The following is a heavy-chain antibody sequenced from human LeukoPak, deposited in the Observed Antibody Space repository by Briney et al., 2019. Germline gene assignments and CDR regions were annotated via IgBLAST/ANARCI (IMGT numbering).Heavy chain of an antibody. V-gene: IGHV5-51*01. CDR1: EYSFPNYC. Sequence: GESLKISCKHSEYSFPNYCIGWVRQMPGKGLEWMGIIYPGDSDTRYSPSFQGQVTISADKSISTAYLQWSSLKASDTAMYYCARLFRGSYPADYWGQGTLVTVSS. CDR3: ARLFRGSYPADY. D-gene: IGHD3-16*02. CDR2: IYPGDSDT. J-gene: IGHJ4*02.